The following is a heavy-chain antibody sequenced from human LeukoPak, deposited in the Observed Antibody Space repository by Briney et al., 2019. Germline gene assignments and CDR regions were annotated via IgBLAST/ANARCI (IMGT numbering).Heavy chain of an antibody. D-gene: IGHD3-10*01. J-gene: IGHJ5*02. CDR3: GRKLRFGGNWFDP. Sequence: VASVKVSCKTSGGTFTSYAITWVRQAPGQGLEWMGKIIPISGTTNYPHKVQGRDTFTADESTSTAYMELSSIRSEDKSLYYCGRKLRFGGNWFDPWGQGTLVTVSS. CDR2: IIPISGTT. V-gene: IGHV1-69*13. CDR1: GGTFTSYA.